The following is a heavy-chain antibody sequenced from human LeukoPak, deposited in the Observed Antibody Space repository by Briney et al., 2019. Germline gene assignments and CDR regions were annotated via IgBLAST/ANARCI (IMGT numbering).Heavy chain of an antibody. D-gene: IGHD5-18*01. Sequence: SGPALVKPTQTLTLTCTFSGFSLSTSGMCVSLIRHPPVKALEWLSRIDWDDDKYYSTSRKTRLPISKDTSKNPLVITMTHMDPVDTATYSCARTTWIQLWFRFDYWGQGTLSPSPQ. CDR3: ARTTWIQLWFRFDY. J-gene: IGHJ4*02. CDR1: GFSLSTSGMC. CDR2: IDWDDDK. V-gene: IGHV2-70*11.